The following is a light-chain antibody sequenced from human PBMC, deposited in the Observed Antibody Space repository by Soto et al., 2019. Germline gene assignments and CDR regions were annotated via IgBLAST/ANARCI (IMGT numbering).Light chain of an antibody. J-gene: IGKJ5*01. Sequence: EIVLTQSPATLSVSPGDRATLSCRASQSVNSNLAWYHLKPGQAPRLLIYGASTRATGIPARFSGSGSGTDFTLTISSLEPEDFAVYYCQQRSNWPPITFGQGTRLEIK. CDR2: GAS. CDR1: QSVNSN. CDR3: QQRSNWPPIT. V-gene: IGKV3-11*01.